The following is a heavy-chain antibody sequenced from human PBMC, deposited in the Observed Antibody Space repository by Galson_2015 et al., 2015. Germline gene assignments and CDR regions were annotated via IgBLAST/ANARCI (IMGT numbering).Heavy chain of an antibody. Sequence: SVKVSCKASGYTFTSYYMHWVRQAPGQGLEWMGIINPSGGSTSYAQKFQGRVTMTRDTSTSTVYMEVSSLRSEDTAVYYCARDYTRGQLSADYWGQGTLVTVSS. J-gene: IGHJ4*02. V-gene: IGHV1-46*01. CDR1: GYTFTSYY. CDR2: INPSGGST. D-gene: IGHD6-6*01. CDR3: ARDYTRGQLSADY.